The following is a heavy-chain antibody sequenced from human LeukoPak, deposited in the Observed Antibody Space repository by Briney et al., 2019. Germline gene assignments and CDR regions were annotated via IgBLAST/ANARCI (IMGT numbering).Heavy chain of an antibody. J-gene: IGHJ3*02. Sequence: SETLSLTCSISGYSISSGYFWGWIRQPPGEGLEWIGNIHHDGITYYNPSLKSRVTISLDPSKNQFSLKLTSVTAADTAVYFCARGPYSYDSSVAFDIWGQGTIVTVSS. CDR2: IHHDGIT. D-gene: IGHD3-22*01. CDR1: GYSISSGYF. CDR3: ARGPYSYDSSVAFDI. V-gene: IGHV4-38-2*02.